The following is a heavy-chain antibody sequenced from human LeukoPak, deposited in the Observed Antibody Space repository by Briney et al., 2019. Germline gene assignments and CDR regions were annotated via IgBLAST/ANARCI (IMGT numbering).Heavy chain of an antibody. CDR2: IRYDGSNK. D-gene: IGHD1-7*01. Sequence: GGSLRLSCAASGLPFSHSGMHWVRQAPGKGLEWVAFIRYDGSNKYYSDSVKGRFTISRDNSKNALYLQMNSLRGEDTAVYYCFGITVTDVPYWGQGTLVTVSS. J-gene: IGHJ4*02. CDR1: GLPFSHSG. V-gene: IGHV3-30*02. CDR3: FGITVTDVPY.